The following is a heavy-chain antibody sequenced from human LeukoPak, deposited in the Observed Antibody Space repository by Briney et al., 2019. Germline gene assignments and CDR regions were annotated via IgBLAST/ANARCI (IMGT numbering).Heavy chain of an antibody. CDR3: ARPRYCSGGSWYLFYYYYMDV. V-gene: IGHV4-34*01. CDR2: INHSGRT. D-gene: IGHD2-15*01. CDR1: GGSFSGYY. J-gene: IGHJ6*03. Sequence: SETLSLTCAVYGGSFSGYYWSWIPHPPGKGREWIGEINHSGRTNYNPSLKRRVTISVDTSKNQFSLKLSSVSAADTAVYYCARPRYCSGGSWYLFYYYYMDVWGKGTTVTVSS.